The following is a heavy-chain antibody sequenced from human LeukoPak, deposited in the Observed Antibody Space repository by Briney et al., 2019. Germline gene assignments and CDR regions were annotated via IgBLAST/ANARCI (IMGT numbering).Heavy chain of an antibody. CDR1: GGTFISYA. V-gene: IGHV1-69*13. Sequence: SVRVSSKASGGTFISYAISWVRQAPGQGLEWMGGIIPIFGTANYAQKFQGRVTITADESTSTAYMELSSLRSEDTAVYYCARDCLRCPTAEYFQHWGQGTLVTVSS. J-gene: IGHJ1*01. CDR2: IIPIFGTA. CDR3: ARDCLRCPTAEYFQH. D-gene: IGHD4-17*01.